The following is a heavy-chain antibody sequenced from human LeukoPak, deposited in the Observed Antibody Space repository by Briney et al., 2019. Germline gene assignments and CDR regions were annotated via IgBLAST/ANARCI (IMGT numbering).Heavy chain of an antibody. CDR2: ISSGGIT. D-gene: IGHD5-24*01. V-gene: IGHV3-48*03. Sequence: PGGSLRLSCVVSGFTFSNYEMNWVRQAPGKGLEWVSYISSGGITYYADSVKGRFTISRDNAKNSLFLQMNSLRDEDTAVYYCARPRDGYNYGAFDIWGQGTMVTVSS. CDR1: GFTFSNYE. J-gene: IGHJ3*02. CDR3: ARPRDGYNYGAFDI.